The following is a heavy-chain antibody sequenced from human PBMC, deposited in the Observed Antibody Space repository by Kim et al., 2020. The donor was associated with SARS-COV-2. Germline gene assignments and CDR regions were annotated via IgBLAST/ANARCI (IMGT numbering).Heavy chain of an antibody. D-gene: IGHD3-22*01. V-gene: IGHV4-59*01. J-gene: IGHJ4*02. Sequence: NPALKSRVTIAVDTSKNQFSLKLSSVTAADTAVYYCARAYDSSGYLIDYWGQGTLVTVSS. CDR3: ARAYDSSGYLIDY.